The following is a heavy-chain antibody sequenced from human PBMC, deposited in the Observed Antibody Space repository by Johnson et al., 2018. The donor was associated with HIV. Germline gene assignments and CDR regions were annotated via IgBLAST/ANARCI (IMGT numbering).Heavy chain of an antibody. D-gene: IGHD6-13*01. J-gene: IGHJ3*02. CDR1: RFTFDDYA. V-gene: IGHV3-9*01. Sequence: VQVVESGGGLVQPGRSLRISCAASRFTFDDYAMHWVRQAPGKGLEWVSGISWNSGSVGYADSVTGRFTISRDNAKTSLSLQMNSLTAEDTALYYCAKEAGNSSWIPLYDAFDIWGQGTMVTVSS. CDR3: AKEAGNSSWIPLYDAFDI. CDR2: ISWNSGSV.